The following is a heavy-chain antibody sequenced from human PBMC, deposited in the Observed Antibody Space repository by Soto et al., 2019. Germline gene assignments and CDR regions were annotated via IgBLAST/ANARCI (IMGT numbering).Heavy chain of an antibody. CDR1: GGSISRSNW. V-gene: IGHV4-4*02. CDR3: ARASITMVRGVITKGLDYFDY. D-gene: IGHD3-10*01. CDR2: IYHSGST. Sequence: SETLSLTCAVSGGSISRSNWWSWVRQPPGKGLEWIGEIYHSGSTNYNPSLKSRVTISVDKSKNQFSLKLSSVTAADTAVYYCARASITMVRGVITKGLDYFDYWGQGTLVTVSS. J-gene: IGHJ4*02.